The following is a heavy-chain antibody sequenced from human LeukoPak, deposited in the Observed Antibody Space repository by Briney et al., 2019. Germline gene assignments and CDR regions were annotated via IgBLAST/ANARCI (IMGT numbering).Heavy chain of an antibody. CDR2: VSYDGIIK. Sequence: GESLRLSCAAGFTFSSYAMTWVRQAPGKGLEWVAVVSYDGIIKYYADSLKGRFTISRDNSKNTLYLQMNSLRTEDTAMYYCATGGGLATEIDYWGQGTLVTVSS. CDR1: GFTFSSYA. CDR3: ATGGGLATEIDY. J-gene: IGHJ4*02. V-gene: IGHV3-30*04. D-gene: IGHD3-16*01.